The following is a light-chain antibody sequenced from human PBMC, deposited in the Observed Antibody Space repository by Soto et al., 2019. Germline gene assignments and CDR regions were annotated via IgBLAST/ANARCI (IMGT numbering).Light chain of an antibody. CDR1: QGISSG. CDR3: QQANSFPYT. Sequence: LQMTQSPSSVSASVGDRVTITCRAGQGISSGLAWYQQKPGKAPKLLIYAASSLQSGVPSRFSGSGSGTDFTLPISSLQPEDFATYYCQQANSFPYTFGQGTKLEIK. J-gene: IGKJ2*01. V-gene: IGKV1-12*02. CDR2: AAS.